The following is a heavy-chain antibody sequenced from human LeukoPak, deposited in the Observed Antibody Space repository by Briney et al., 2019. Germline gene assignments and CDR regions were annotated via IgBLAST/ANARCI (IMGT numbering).Heavy chain of an antibody. Sequence: GGSLRLSSAASGFPVNKYEMHWVRQAPGKGREWFSYIYTGATSTNYADSMWGRFTISTDNDQNSVQLQMNSLRVEDTAVYYYVRGRLLRSTKYFDYWGQGALVTVSS. CDR2: IYTGATST. V-gene: IGHV3-48*03. D-gene: IGHD2-21*02. J-gene: IGHJ4*02. CDR3: VRGRLLRSTKYFDY. CDR1: GFPVNKYE.